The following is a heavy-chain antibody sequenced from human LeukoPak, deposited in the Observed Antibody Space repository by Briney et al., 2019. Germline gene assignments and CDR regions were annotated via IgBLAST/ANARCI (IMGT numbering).Heavy chain of an antibody. CDR3: ARGIVVTATPSGY. CDR1: GGSISSYY. V-gene: IGHV4-59*12. D-gene: IGHD2-21*02. J-gene: IGHJ4*02. CDR2: IYYSGST. Sequence: KPSETLSLTCTVSGGSISSYYWSWIRQPPGKGLEWIGYIYYSGSTNYNPSLKSRVTISVDTSKNQFSLKLSSVTAADTAVYYCARGIVVTATPSGYWGQGTLVTVSS.